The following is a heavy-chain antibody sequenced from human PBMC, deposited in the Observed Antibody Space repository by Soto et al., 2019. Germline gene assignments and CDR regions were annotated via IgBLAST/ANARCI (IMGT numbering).Heavy chain of an antibody. Sequence: VKVSCKASGYTFTTYAMHWVRQAPGQRLEWMGWINVGNGNTKYSQKFQGRVTITRDTSASTAHMELSSLRSGDTAVYYCAYDSSGYLDYWGQGTLVTVSS. J-gene: IGHJ4*02. CDR3: AYDSSGYLDY. D-gene: IGHD3-22*01. CDR2: INVGNGNT. CDR1: GYTFTTYA. V-gene: IGHV1-3*01.